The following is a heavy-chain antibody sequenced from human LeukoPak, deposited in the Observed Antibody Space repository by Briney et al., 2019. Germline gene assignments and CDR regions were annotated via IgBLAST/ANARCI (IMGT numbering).Heavy chain of an antibody. J-gene: IGHJ3*02. CDR3: ARVGTTVTPRDAFDI. Sequence: PGGSLRLSCAASGFTFSSYEMNWVRQAPGKGLEWVSYIRSSGSTIYYADSVKGRFTISRDNAKNSLYLQMNSLRAEDTAVYYCARVGTTVTPRDAFDIWGQGTMVTVSS. V-gene: IGHV3-48*03. CDR2: IRSSGSTI. D-gene: IGHD4-17*01. CDR1: GFTFSSYE.